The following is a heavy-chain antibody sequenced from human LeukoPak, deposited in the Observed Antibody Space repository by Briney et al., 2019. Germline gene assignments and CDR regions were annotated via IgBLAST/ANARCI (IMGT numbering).Heavy chain of an antibody. CDR3: ATDPTNVVGGTTEFDY. J-gene: IGHJ4*02. CDR1: GGSISSGGYY. V-gene: IGHV4-30-2*01. Sequence: SQTLSLTCTVSGGSISSGGYYWTWIRQPPGKGLEWIGYIYHSGSTYYNPSLKSRVTISVDRSKNQFSLNLTSVTAADTAVYYCATDPTNVVGGTTEFDYWGQGTLVTVSS. CDR2: IYHSGST. D-gene: IGHD1-26*01.